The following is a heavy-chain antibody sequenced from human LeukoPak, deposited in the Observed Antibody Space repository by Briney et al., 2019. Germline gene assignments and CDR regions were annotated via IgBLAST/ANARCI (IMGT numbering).Heavy chain of an antibody. CDR2: INPNSGGT. CDR3: ARDGDRGGDSSGYYYSAPDY. V-gene: IGHV1-2*02. D-gene: IGHD3-22*01. CDR1: GYTFTGYY. Sequence: ASVKVSCKASGYTFTGYYMHWVRQAPGQGLEWMGWINPNSGGTNYAQKFQGRVTMTTDTSTSTAYMEMRSLRSDDTAVYYCARDGDRGGDSSGYYYSAPDYWGQGTLVTVSS. J-gene: IGHJ4*02.